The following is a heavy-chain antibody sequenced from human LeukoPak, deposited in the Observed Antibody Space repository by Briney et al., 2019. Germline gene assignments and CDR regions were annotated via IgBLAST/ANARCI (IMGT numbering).Heavy chain of an antibody. V-gene: IGHV3-13*04. CDR1: GFTFSSYD. CDR2: IGTAGDT. J-gene: IGHJ4*02. CDR3: ARGGGGKGFDY. D-gene: IGHD4-23*01. Sequence: GGSLRLSCAASGFTFSSYDMHWVRQATGKGLEWVSVIGTAGDTYYPGSVKGRFTISRENAKNSLYLQMNSLRAGDTAVYYCARGGGGKGFDYWGQGTLVTVSS.